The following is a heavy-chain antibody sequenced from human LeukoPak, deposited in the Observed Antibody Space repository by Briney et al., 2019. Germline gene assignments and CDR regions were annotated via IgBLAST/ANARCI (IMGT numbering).Heavy chain of an antibody. CDR1: GFTFDDYA. V-gene: IGHV3-9*03. D-gene: IGHD3-16*01. J-gene: IGHJ3*02. CDR2: ISWNSGSI. Sequence: PGRSLRLSFAASGFTFDDYAMHWVRQAPGKGLEWVSGISWNSGSIGYADSVKGRFTISRDNAKNSLYLQMNSLRAEDMALYYCAKASTTTYVWGRVHEDAFDIWGQGTMVTVSS. CDR3: AKASTTTYVWGRVHEDAFDI.